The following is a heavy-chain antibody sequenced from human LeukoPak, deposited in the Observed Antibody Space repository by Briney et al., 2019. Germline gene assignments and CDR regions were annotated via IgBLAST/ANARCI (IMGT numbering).Heavy chain of an antibody. J-gene: IGHJ6*02. CDR2: ISSSGSTI. CDR1: GITFSSYE. CDR3: ARDIMTYYYYYGMDV. D-gene: IGHD2-8*01. V-gene: IGHV3-48*03. Sequence: TGGSLRLSCAASGITFSSYEMNWVRQAPGKGLEWVSYISSSGSTIYYADSVKGRFTISRDNAKNSLHLQMNSLRAEYTAVYYFARDIMTYYYYYGMDVWGQGTTVTVSS.